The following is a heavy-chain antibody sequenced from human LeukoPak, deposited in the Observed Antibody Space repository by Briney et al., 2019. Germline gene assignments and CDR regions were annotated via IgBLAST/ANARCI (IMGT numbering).Heavy chain of an antibody. J-gene: IGHJ4*02. D-gene: IGHD1-1*01. CDR1: GFTFDDYG. CDR2: INWNGGST. V-gene: IGHV3-20*04. CDR3: ARDRALWSQRVGYFDY. Sequence: GGSLRLSCAASGFTFDDYGMSWVRQAPGKGLEWFSGINWNGGSTGYADSVKGRFHISRDNAKNSLYLQTSSLRAEDTALYYCARDRALWSQRVGYFDYWGQGTLVTVSS.